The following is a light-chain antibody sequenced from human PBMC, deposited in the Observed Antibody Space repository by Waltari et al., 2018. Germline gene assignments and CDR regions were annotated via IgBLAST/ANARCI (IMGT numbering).Light chain of an antibody. CDR2: EVT. CDR3: SSYGGSNTLWV. Sequence: QSALTQPPSASGSPGQSVTISCPGTSRDVGGYNNFSWYQQRPGKAPKLLIYEVTKRPSGVPARFSGSRSGNTASLTVSGLQAEDEADYYCSSYGGSNTLWVFGTGTKVTVL. J-gene: IGLJ1*01. CDR1: SRDVGGYNN. V-gene: IGLV2-8*01.